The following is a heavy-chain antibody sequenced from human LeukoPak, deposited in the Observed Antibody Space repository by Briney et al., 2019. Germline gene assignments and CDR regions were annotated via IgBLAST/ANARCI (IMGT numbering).Heavy chain of an antibody. CDR3: AREGTVTLGFAFDI. Sequence: GGSLRLSCAASGFTFSGYSMNWVRQAPGKGLEWVSSISSSSSYIYYADSVKGRFTISRDNAKNSLYLQMNSLRAEDTAVYYCAREGTVTLGFAFDIWGQGTMVTVSS. D-gene: IGHD4-17*01. J-gene: IGHJ3*02. CDR2: ISSSSSYI. CDR1: GFTFSGYS. V-gene: IGHV3-21*01.